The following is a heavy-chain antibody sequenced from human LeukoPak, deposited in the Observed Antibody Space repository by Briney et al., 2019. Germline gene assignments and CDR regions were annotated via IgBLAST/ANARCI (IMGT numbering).Heavy chain of an antibody. J-gene: IGHJ4*02. CDR1: GFTLSSSW. D-gene: IGHD3-9*01. V-gene: IGHV3-23*01. Sequence: PGGSLRLSCAASGFTLSSSWMSWVRQAPGKGLEWVSVLSSSDDNRYYTDSVRGRFTISRDNSKNTLYLQMNSLRAEDTAVYYCAKEKCSTILTGYCPFDSWGQGTLVTVSS. CDR3: AKEKCSTILTGYCPFDS. CDR2: LSSSDDNR.